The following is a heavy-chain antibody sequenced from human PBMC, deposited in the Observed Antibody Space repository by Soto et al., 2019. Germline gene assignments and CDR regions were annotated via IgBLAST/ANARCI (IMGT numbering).Heavy chain of an antibody. J-gene: IGHJ6*02. Sequence: SLRLSCAASGFTFSSYGMHWVRQAPGKGLEWVAVISYDGSNKYYADSVKGRFTISRDNSKNTLYLQMNSLRAEDTAVYYCAKPLLTYYYDRMDVWGQRTTDLVSS. CDR1: GFTFSSYG. CDR2: ISYDGSNK. CDR3: AKPLLTYYYDRMDV. V-gene: IGHV3-30*18.